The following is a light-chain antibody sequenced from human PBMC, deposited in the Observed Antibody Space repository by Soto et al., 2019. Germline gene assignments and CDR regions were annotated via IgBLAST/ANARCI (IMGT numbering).Light chain of an antibody. CDR1: TGDVTSGHY. V-gene: IGLV7-46*01. J-gene: IGLJ2*01. Sequence: QAVVTQEPSLTVSPGGTVTLTCGSSTGDVTSGHYPFWFQQKPGQAPRTLIYDTTNKHSWTPARFSGSLLGGKAALTLSGAQPEDEAEYYCSLYYSGARKLGGGTKLTVL. CDR2: DTT. CDR3: SLYYSGARK.